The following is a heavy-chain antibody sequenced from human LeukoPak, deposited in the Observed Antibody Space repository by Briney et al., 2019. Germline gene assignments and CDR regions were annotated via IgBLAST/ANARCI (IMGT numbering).Heavy chain of an antibody. D-gene: IGHD3-10*01. V-gene: IGHV1-69*06. CDR1: GGTFSSYA. CDR3: ATGRWGYGSGSSDY. J-gene: IGHJ4*02. CDR2: IIPIFGTA. Sequence: ASVKVSCKASGGTFSSYAISWVRQAPGQGLEWMGGIIPIFGTANYAQKFQGRVTMTEDTSTDTAFMDLSSLRSEDTAVYYCATGRWGYGSGSSDYWGQGTLVTVSS.